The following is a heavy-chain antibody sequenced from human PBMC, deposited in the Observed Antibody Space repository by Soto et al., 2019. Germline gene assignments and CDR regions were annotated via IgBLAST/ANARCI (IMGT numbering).Heavy chain of an antibody. D-gene: IGHD5-18*01. CDR2: VSPNNGNT. CDR3: ARDGGFSRGCDF. CDR1: GYTFTSYG. V-gene: IGHV1-18*04. Sequence: QVQLVQSGGEVKKPGASVNVSCKASGYTFTSYGICWVRQAPGQGLEWMGWVSPNNGNTEYAQKIQDRVTMTTYTSTNTAYMELRHLRADDTAIYDCARDGGFSRGCDFRGQGTLLTVSS. J-gene: IGHJ4*02.